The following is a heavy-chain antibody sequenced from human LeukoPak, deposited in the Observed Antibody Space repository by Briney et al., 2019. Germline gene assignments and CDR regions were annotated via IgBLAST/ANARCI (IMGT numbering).Heavy chain of an antibody. J-gene: IGHJ4*02. CDR2: IYISGIT. Sequence: GGSLRLSCTVSGFTVNSNDMNWVRQAPGKGLEWVSLIYISGITKYADSVQGRFTISRDNSKNTLYLQMNSLRAVDTAVYYCARRSPPYWGQGTLVTVSS. CDR3: ARRSPPY. V-gene: IGHV3-66*01. D-gene: IGHD3-10*01. CDR1: GFTVNSND.